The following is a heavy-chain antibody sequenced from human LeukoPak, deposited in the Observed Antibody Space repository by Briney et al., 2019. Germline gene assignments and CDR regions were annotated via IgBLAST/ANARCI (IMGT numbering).Heavy chain of an antibody. CDR2: IYYSGST. Sequence: SETLSLTCTVSGGPISSYYWSWIRQPPGKGLEWIGYIYYSGSTNYNPSLKSRVTISVDTSKNQFSLKPSSVTAADTAVYYCARVSRMGADYWGQGTLVTVSS. V-gene: IGHV4-59*01. D-gene: IGHD1-26*01. J-gene: IGHJ4*02. CDR3: ARVSRMGADY. CDR1: GGPISSYY.